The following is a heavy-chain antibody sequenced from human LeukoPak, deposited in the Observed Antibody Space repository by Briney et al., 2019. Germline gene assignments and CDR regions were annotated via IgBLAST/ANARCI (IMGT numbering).Heavy chain of an antibody. CDR2: IKQDGSEK. CDR3: ARAQLWLYGDAFDI. J-gene: IGHJ3*02. V-gene: IGHV3-7*05. D-gene: IGHD5-18*01. Sequence: GGSLRLSCAASGFTFSSYWMSWVRQAPGKGLEWVANIKQDGSEKYYVDSVKGRFTISRDNAKNSLYLQMNGLRAEDTAVYYCARAQLWLYGDAFDIWGQGTMVTVSS. CDR1: GFTFSSYW.